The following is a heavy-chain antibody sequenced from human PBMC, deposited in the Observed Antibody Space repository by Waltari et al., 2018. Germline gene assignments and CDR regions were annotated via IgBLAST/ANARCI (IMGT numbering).Heavy chain of an antibody. V-gene: IGHV4-59*01. J-gene: IGHJ4*02. CDR1: GGSISSYY. D-gene: IGHD2-15*01. Sequence: QVQLQESGPGLVKPSETLSLTCPVSGGSISSYYWSWIRQPPGKGLEWIGYIYYSGSTNYNPSLKSRVTISVDTSKNQFSLKLSSVTAADTAVYYCARDVVYYFDYWGQGTLVTVSS. CDR2: IYYSGST. CDR3: ARDVVYYFDY.